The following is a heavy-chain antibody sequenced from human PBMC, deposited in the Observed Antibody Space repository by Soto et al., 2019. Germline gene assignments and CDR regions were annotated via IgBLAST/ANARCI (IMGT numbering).Heavy chain of an antibody. J-gene: IGHJ6*02. CDR2: INPGYPAGRST. Sequence: GASVKVSCKASGYTLTTFFMHRVRQTPGQGLEWMGVINPGYPAGRSTTYAQKFQGRVTMTTDTSTSTVYMELSRLRSDDAAVYYCPREAIVAGATTGMDVWGQGTTVTVSS. CDR1: GYTLTTFF. V-gene: IGHV1-46*01. D-gene: IGHD1-26*01. CDR3: PREAIVAGATTGMDV.